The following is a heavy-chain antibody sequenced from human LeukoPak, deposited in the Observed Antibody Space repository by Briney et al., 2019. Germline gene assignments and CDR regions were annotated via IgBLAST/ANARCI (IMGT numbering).Heavy chain of an antibody. V-gene: IGHV4-34*01. CDR2: INHSGST. CDR3: ARGHDYGDYDY. D-gene: IGHD4-17*01. CDR1: GGSFSGYY. Sequence: SETLSLTCAVYGGSFSGYYWSWIRQPPGKGLEWIGEINHSGSTNYNPSLKSRVTISADTSKNQFSLKLSSVTAADTAVYDCARGHDYGDYDYWGQGTLVTVSS. J-gene: IGHJ4*02.